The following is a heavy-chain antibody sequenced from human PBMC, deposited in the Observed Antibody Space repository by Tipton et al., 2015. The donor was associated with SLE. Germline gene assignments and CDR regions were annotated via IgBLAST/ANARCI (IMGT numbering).Heavy chain of an antibody. J-gene: IGHJ6*03. Sequence: QSGAEVKKPGASVKVSCKASGYTFTDDYMHWVRQAPGQGLEWMGWINPKSGGTKYAQKFQGRVTMTRDTSISTAYMEWSSLRSDVSAVYYWARLTGYDLYGDYVVDYMDGGGKGAIVTASS. CDR1: GYTFTDDY. V-gene: IGHV1-2*02. D-gene: IGHD4-17*01. CDR3: ARLTGYDLYGDYVVDYMDG. CDR2: INPKSGGT.